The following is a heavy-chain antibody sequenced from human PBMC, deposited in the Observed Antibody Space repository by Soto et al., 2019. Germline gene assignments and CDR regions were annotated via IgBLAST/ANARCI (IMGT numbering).Heavy chain of an antibody. CDR1: GFTFSSYA. J-gene: IGHJ4*02. Sequence: QVQLVESGGGVVQPGRSLRLSCAASGFTFSSYAMHWVRQAPGKGLEWVAVISYDGSNKYYADSVKGRFTISRDNSKNKLYLQMNSLRAEDTAVYYCARLQSSGYSYFDYWGQGTLVTVSS. V-gene: IGHV3-30-3*01. D-gene: IGHD3-22*01. CDR3: ARLQSSGYSYFDY. CDR2: ISYDGSNK.